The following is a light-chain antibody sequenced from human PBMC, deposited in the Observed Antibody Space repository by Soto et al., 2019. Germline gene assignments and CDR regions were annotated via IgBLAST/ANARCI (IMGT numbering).Light chain of an antibody. CDR3: AAWDDSLNGWV. CDR1: GSNIGSNT. V-gene: IGLV1-44*01. Sequence: QSVLTQPPSASGTRGQRVTISCSGSGSNIGSNTVNWYQQLPGTAPKLLIYRNNQRPSGVPDRFSGSKSGTSASLAISGLQSEDEADYYCAAWDDSLNGWVFGGGTKLTVL. CDR2: RNN. J-gene: IGLJ3*02.